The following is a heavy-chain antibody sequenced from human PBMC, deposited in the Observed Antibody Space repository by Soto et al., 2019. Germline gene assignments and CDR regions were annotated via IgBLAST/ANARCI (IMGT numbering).Heavy chain of an antibody. J-gene: IGHJ2*01. V-gene: IGHV3-30*18. CDR1: GFTFSSYG. CDR2: ISYDGSNK. Sequence: GGSLRLSCAASGFTFSSYGMHWVRQAPGKGLEWVAVISYDGSNKYYADSVKGRFTISRDNSKNTLYLQMNSLRAEDTAVYYCAKDQGVVPYLSWYFDLWGRGTLVTVSS. CDR3: AKDQGVVPYLSWYFDL. D-gene: IGHD6-19*01.